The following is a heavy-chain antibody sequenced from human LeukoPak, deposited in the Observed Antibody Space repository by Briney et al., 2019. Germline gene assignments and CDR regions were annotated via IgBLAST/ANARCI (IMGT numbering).Heavy chain of an antibody. CDR1: GFSFSRLG. CDR3: AKDACGGDYGYSDS. Sequence: GGTLILPCIVSGFSFSRLGKKGLRRAPGRAVVWFLGFSPSGDIEYYVDSVKGRFTISRDISKNTLYLQINSLRPEDTAVYHCAKDACGGDYGYSDSWGQGTLITVSS. D-gene: IGHD2-21*02. J-gene: IGHJ4*02. V-gene: IGHV3-23*01. CDR2: FSPSGDIE.